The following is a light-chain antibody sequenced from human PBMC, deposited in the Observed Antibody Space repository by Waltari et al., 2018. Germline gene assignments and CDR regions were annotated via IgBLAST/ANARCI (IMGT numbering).Light chain of an antibody. CDR2: WAS. CDR1: QSVFSSSSNRNY. Sequence: DIVMTQSPDSLALSLGERATINCKSSQSVFSSSSNRNYLVWYQQKPGQPPKLLIYWASTRESGVPERFSGSGSGTDFTLTISSLQAEDVAVYYCQQSYSIPRTFGQGTKPEIE. J-gene: IGKJ2*01. V-gene: IGKV4-1*01. CDR3: QQSYSIPRT.